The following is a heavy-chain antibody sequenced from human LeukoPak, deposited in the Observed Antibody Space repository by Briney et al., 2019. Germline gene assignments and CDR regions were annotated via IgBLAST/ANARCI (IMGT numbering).Heavy chain of an antibody. CDR3: ARDPWCSGGSCYIQLHY. V-gene: IGHV1-69*01. D-gene: IGHD2-15*01. CDR1: GGTFSSYA. Sequence: GSSVKVSCKASGGTFSSYAISWVRQAPGQGLEWMGGIIPIFGTANYAQKFQGRVTITADESTSTAYMELSSLRSEDTAVYYCARDPWCSGGSCYIQLHYWGQGTLVTVSS. CDR2: IIPIFGTA. J-gene: IGHJ4*02.